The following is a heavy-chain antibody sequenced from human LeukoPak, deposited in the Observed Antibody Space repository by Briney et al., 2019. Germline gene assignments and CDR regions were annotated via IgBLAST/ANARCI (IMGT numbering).Heavy chain of an antibody. V-gene: IGHV1-2*02. J-gene: IGHJ4*02. CDR2: INPNSGGT. CDR3: ARTGPLDHPSMAAAGPLGD. CDR1: GYTFTGYY. Sequence: ASVTVSCKASGYTFTGYYMHWVRQAPGQGLECMGWINPNSGGTNYAQKFQGRVTMNRDTSISTAYMELSRLRSDDTAVYYCARTGPLDHPSMAAAGPLGDWGQGTLVTVSS. D-gene: IGHD6-13*01.